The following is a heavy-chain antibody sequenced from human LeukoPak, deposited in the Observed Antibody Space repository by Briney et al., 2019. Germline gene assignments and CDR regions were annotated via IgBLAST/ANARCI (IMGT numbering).Heavy chain of an antibody. V-gene: IGHV4-4*02. CDR2: IYDSGST. Sequence: NPSGTLSLTCAVSGGSISSTNWWSWVRQPPGKGLEWIGYIYDSGSTNYNPSLKSRVTISVDTSKNQFSLNLSSVTAADTAVYYCARQDSSGYYYPLDYWGQGTLVTVSS. CDR3: ARQDSSGYYYPLDY. J-gene: IGHJ4*02. D-gene: IGHD3-22*01. CDR1: GGSISSTNW.